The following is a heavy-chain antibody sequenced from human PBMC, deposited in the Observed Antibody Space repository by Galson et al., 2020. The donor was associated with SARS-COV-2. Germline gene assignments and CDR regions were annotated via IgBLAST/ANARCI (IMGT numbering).Heavy chain of an antibody. D-gene: IGHD4-17*01. CDR3: ARDGPDDYGDYTPPRYYFDY. V-gene: IGHV3-33*01. CDR2: IWYDGSNK. Sequence: GGSLRLSCAASGFTFSSYGMHWVRQAPGKGLEWVAVIWYDGSNKYYADSVKGRFTISRDNSKNTLYLQMNSLRAEDTAVYYCARDGPDDYGDYTPPRYYFDYWGQGTLVTVSS. J-gene: IGHJ4*02. CDR1: GFTFSSYG.